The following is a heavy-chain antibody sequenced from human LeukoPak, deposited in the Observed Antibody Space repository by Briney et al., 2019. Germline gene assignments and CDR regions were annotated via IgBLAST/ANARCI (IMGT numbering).Heavy chain of an antibody. Sequence: PSETLSLTCAGYGGSFSGYYWSWIRQPPGKGLEWIGEINHSGTTNHNPSLKSRVTISVDTSKNQFSLKVSSVTAADMAFYYCARAQGSSSDSYFISYWAEGSRVTVS. CDR2: INHSGTT. CDR3: ARAQGSSSDSYFISY. J-gene: IGHJ4*02. D-gene: IGHD6-13*01. V-gene: IGHV4-34*01. CDR1: GGSFSGYY.